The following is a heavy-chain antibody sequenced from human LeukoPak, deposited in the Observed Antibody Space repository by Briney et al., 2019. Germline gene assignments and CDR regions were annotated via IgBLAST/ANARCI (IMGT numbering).Heavy chain of an antibody. J-gene: IGHJ4*02. Sequence: GGSLRLSCAASGFPFSTYWMDWVRQAPGKGLVWVSHVSSDGNITKHADSVKGRFTIFRDNAKNTVYLQMNSLRAEDTAIYYCASESYSGLGSYGYWGQGTLVTVSS. V-gene: IGHV3-74*01. D-gene: IGHD3-10*01. CDR1: GFPFSTYW. CDR3: ASESYSGLGSYGY. CDR2: VSSDGNIT.